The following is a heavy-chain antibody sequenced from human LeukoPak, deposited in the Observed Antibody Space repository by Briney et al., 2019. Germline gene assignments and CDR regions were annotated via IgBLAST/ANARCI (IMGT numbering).Heavy chain of an antibody. D-gene: IGHD1-7*01. CDR1: GGTFSSYA. CDR3: ARVITGTRYYYYYMDV. Sequence: GASVKVSCKASGGTFSSYAISWVRQAPGQGLEWMGGIIPIFGTANYAQKFQGRVTVTTDESTSTAYMELSSLRSEDTAVYYCARVITGTRYYYYYMDVWGKGTTVTVSS. J-gene: IGHJ6*03. CDR2: IIPIFGTA. V-gene: IGHV1-69*05.